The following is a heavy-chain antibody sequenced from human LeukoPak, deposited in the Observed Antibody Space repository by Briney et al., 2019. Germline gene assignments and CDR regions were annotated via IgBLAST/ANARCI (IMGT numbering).Heavy chain of an antibody. CDR1: GFTFSTYE. CDR2: IGVCYNSI. CDR3: ARETAHCGGDCFDY. V-gene: IGHV3-48*03. J-gene: IGHJ4*02. Sequence: PGGSLRLSCAASGFTFSTYEFNWVRQAPRKGLEGVAYIGVCYNSIYYAESVRGRFTASRDNAQNSLYLEMHSLRVEDTALYYCARETAHCGGDCFDYWGQGTLVTVSS. D-gene: IGHD2-21*01.